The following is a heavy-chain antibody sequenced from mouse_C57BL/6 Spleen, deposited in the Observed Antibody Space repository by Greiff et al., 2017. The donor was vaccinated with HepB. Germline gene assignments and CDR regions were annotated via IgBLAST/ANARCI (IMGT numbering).Heavy chain of an antibody. CDR1: GYTFTSYW. CDR2: IDPSDSET. CDR3: ASFTTVVATGYFDV. V-gene: IGHV1-52*01. Sequence: VQLKQPGAELVRPGSSVKLSCKASGYTFTSYWMHWVKQRPIQGLEWIGNIDPSDSETHYNQKFKDKATLTVDKSSSTAYMQLSSLTSEDSAVYYCASFTTVVATGYFDVWGTGTTVTVSS. D-gene: IGHD1-1*01. J-gene: IGHJ1*03.